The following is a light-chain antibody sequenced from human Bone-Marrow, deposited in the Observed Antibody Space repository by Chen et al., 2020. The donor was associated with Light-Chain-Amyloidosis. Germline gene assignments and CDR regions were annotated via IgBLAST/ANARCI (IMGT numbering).Light chain of an antibody. CDR1: NIRSTS. Sequence: SYVLTQPSSVSVAPGPTAKIACGGNNIRSTSVPWYQQTPGQAPLLVVYDDSDRPSGIPERLSGSNSGNTATLTISRVEAGDEADYYCQVWDRSSDRPVFGGGTKLTVL. V-gene: IGLV3-21*02. CDR2: DDS. J-gene: IGLJ3*02. CDR3: QVWDRSSDRPV.